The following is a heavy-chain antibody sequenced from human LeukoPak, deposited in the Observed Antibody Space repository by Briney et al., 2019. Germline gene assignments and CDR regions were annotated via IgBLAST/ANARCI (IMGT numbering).Heavy chain of an antibody. J-gene: IGHJ3*02. Sequence: SSETLSLTCTVSGGSVTDDYWSWIRQPPGKGLEWIGYIYYTGATNSIPSLKSRVTIAVDTSKNQVSLKLTSVTAADTAVYFCARLMAAAVGAPFQIWGQGTMVTVSS. CDR1: GGSVTDDY. CDR3: ARLMAAAVGAPFQI. CDR2: IYYTGAT. D-gene: IGHD1-26*01. V-gene: IGHV4-59*08.